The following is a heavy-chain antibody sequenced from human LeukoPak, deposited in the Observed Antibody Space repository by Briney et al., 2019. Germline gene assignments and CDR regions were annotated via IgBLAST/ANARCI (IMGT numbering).Heavy chain of an antibody. CDR3: ARDARPGVRLRGADFDY. J-gene: IGHJ4*02. D-gene: IGHD1-14*01. CDR1: GFTFSSYA. V-gene: IGHV3-30-3*01. CDR2: ISYDGSNK. Sequence: PGGSLRLSCAASGFTFSSYAMHWVRQAPGKGLEWVAVISYDGSNKYYADSMKGRFTISRDNSKNTLYLQMNSLRAEDTAVYYCARDARPGVRLRGADFDYWGQGTLVTVSS.